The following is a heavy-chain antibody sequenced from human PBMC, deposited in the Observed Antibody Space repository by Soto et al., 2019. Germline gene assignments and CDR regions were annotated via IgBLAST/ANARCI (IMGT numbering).Heavy chain of an antibody. D-gene: IGHD1-7*01. V-gene: IGHV4-59*01. CDR2: IYYTGNT. CDR1: GGSIVDYY. CDR3: ARDVNRWELRGFFDP. Sequence: XETLSLTCSVSGGSIVDYYWSWMRQPPGKGLEWIGFIYYTGNTRYNPSLGSRVTISLDTSKNQFSLKLTSATAADTAFYYCARDVNRWELRGFFDPWGRGALVTVSS. J-gene: IGHJ5*02.